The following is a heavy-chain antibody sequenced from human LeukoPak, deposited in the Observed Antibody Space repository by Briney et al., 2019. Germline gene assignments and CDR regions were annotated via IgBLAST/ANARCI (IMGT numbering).Heavy chain of an antibody. CDR2: INHSGST. D-gene: IGHD5-24*01. CDR1: GGSFSGFY. Sequence: SETLSLTCAVYGGSFSGFYWSWIRQPPGKGLEWIGEINHSGSTNYNPSLESRVTISVDTSKNQFPLKLSSVTAADTAVYYCARGEMATQRDLDYWGQGTLVTVSS. CDR3: ARGEMATQRDLDY. J-gene: IGHJ4*02. V-gene: IGHV4-34*01.